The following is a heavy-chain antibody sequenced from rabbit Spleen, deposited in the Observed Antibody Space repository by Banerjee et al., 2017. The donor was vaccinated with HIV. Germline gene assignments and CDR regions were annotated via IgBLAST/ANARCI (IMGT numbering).Heavy chain of an antibody. CDR3: ARDGAGGSYFAL. CDR1: GFSFSSGYE. J-gene: IGHJ4*01. D-gene: IGHD8-1*01. Sequence: QEQLEESGGDLVKPGASLTLTCTASGFSFSSGYEMSWVRQAPGKGLEWIGYIDPVFGITYYANWVNGRFSISRENAQNMVFLQMTSLTAADTATYFCARDGAGGSYFALWGQGTLVTVS. CDR2: IDPVFGIT. V-gene: IGHV1S45*01.